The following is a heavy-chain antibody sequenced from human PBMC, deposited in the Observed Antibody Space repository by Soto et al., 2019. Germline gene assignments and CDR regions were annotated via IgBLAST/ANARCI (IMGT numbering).Heavy chain of an antibody. CDR3: ARDPSQGTPYFDF. J-gene: IGHJ4*02. V-gene: IGHV4-34*01. CDR1: GGSFSGYY. D-gene: IGHD1-7*01. Sequence: SETLSLTCAVYGGSFSGYYWSLIRQPPGKGLEWIGEINHSGSTNYNPSLKSRVTISLDASKNQFSLKLNSVTPADTAVYYCARDPSQGTPYFDFWGQGTLVTVSS. CDR2: INHSGST.